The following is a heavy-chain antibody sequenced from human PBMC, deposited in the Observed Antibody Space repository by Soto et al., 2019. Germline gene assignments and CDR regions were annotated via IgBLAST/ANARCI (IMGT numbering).Heavy chain of an antibody. V-gene: IGHV4-34*01. D-gene: IGHD6-6*01. J-gene: IGHJ4*02. Sequence: PEETLSLTCAVYGGSFSGYYWSWIRQPPGKGLEWIGEINHSGSTNYNPSLKSRVTISVDTSKNQFSLKLSSVTAADTAVYYCARGIYSSSSRGNDYWGQGTLVTVSS. CDR2: INHSGST. CDR1: GGSFSGYY. CDR3: ARGIYSSSSRGNDY.